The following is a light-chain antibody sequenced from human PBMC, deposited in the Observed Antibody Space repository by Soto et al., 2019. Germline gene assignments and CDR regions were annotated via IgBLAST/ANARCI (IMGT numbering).Light chain of an antibody. CDR2: AAS. CDR3: QQSWRFT. J-gene: IGKJ3*01. V-gene: IGKV1-39*01. Sequence: DIQMTQSPSSLSASVGDRVTITCRASQSISSYLNWYQQKPGKAPKLLIYAASSLQSGVPSRFSSSGSVTDFTLTISSLQPEDFATYYCQQSWRFTFGPGTKVDIK. CDR1: QSISSY.